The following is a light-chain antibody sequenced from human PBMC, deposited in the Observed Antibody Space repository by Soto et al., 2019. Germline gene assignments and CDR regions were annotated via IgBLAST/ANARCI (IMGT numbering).Light chain of an antibody. Sequence: QSVLTQPPSAPGSLGQSVAISCTGTSSDVGGYSYVSWYQQHPGKAPKLLIYEVNKRPSGVPDRFSGSKSGNTASLTVSGLQAEDEADYYCSSYGGSSVFGTGTKVTVL. V-gene: IGLV2-8*01. CDR3: SSYGGSSV. CDR1: SSDVGGYSY. CDR2: EVN. J-gene: IGLJ1*01.